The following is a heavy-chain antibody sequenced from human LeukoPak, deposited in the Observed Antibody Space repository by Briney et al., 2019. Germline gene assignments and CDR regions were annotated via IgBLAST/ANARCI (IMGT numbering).Heavy chain of an antibody. CDR2: INPNSGGT. V-gene: IGHV1-2*02. Sequence: ASVKVSCKASGYTFTGYYMHWVRQAPGQGLEWMGWINPNSGGTNYAQKFQGRVTMTRDTSISTAYMELSRLRSDDTAVYYCARANSSGWYVHYFDYWGQGTLVTVSS. CDR3: ARANSSGWYVHYFDY. J-gene: IGHJ4*02. D-gene: IGHD6-19*01. CDR1: GYTFTGYY.